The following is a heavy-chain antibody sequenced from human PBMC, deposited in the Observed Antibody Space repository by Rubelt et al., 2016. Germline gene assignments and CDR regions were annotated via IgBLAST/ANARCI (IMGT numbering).Heavy chain of an antibody. CDR1: GGSISSGGYY. Sequence: QVQLQESGPGLVKPSQTLSLTCTVSGGSISSGGYYWSWIRQHPGKGLEWIGYIYYSGSTYYNPSLKSRVTISVDTSTNQFSLHLGSVTAAETAVYYCARTAGNWSGHYYFNGWGQGTLVTVSS. CDR2: IYYSGST. CDR3: ARTAGNWSGHYYFNG. J-gene: IGHJ4*02. D-gene: IGHD3-3*01. V-gene: IGHV4-31*03.